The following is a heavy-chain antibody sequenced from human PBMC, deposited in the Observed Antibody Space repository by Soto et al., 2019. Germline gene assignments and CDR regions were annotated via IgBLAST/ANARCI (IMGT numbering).Heavy chain of an antibody. CDR3: ARGNHRWRHLWYFDL. CDR2: IIPIFGTA. D-gene: IGHD2-21*02. J-gene: IGHJ2*01. V-gene: IGHV1-69*12. Sequence: QVQLVQSGAEVKKPGSSVTVSCKASGGTFSSYTISWVRQAPGQGLEWMGGIIPIFGTANYAQKFQGRVTITADESTSTAYMELSSLRSEDPAVYYCARGNHRWRHLWYFDLWGRGTLVTVSS. CDR1: GGTFSSYT.